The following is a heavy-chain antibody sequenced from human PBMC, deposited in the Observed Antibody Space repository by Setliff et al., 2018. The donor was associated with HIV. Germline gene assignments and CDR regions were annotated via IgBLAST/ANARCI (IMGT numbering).Heavy chain of an antibody. Sequence: SETLSLTCALYGGSFSDYYWSWIRQPPGMGLEWIGEVNRGRRTNYNSSLKSRVTISIDTSRNQFSLTVSSVTAADTAVYYCGRENPGDYWGQGTLVTVSS. V-gene: IGHV4-34*01. CDR1: GGSFSDYY. J-gene: IGHJ4*02. CDR3: GRENPGDY. D-gene: IGHD3-10*01. CDR2: VNRGRRT.